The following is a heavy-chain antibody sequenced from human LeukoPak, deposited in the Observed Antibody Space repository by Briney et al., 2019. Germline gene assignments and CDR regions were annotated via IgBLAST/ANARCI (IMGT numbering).Heavy chain of an antibody. D-gene: IGHD3-10*01. CDR1: RFTFSSYA. CDR3: AKAPYQYASGSPNWFDP. Sequence: TGGSLRLSWVAARFTFSSYAMNWVRQAPGKGLEWVSGIGGSGHSTYYTDSVKGRFTISRDNFKNTLYLQMNSLRADDTAVYYCAKAPYQYASGSPNWFDPWGQGTLVTVSS. CDR2: IGGSGHST. V-gene: IGHV3-23*01. J-gene: IGHJ5*02.